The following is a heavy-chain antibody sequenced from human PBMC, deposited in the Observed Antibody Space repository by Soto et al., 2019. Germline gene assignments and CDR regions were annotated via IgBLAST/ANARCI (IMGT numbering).Heavy chain of an antibody. J-gene: IGHJ4*02. Sequence: QVTLKESGPVLVKPTETLTLTCTVSGFSLSNARMGVSWIRQPPGKALEWLAHIFSNDEKSYSTSLKSRLTISKDTSKSPVVLTMPNMDPVDTATYYCARIRRMIYSYYDSSGYYYGDYWGQGTLVTVSS. D-gene: IGHD3-22*01. CDR2: IFSNDEK. V-gene: IGHV2-26*01. CDR3: ARIRRMIYSYYDSSGYYYGDY. CDR1: GFSLSNARMG.